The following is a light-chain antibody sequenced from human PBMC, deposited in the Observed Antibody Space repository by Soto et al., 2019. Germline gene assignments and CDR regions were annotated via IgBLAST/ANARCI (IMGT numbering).Light chain of an antibody. CDR3: CSYAGSSTYVV. Sequence: QSALTQPASVSGSPGQSITISCTGTSSDVGSYNLVSWYQQHPGKAPKLMIYEVSKRPSGVSNRFSGSKSGNTASLTISGLQAEDEGDYYCCSYAGSSTYVVFGGGTKVTVL. CDR1: SSDVGSYNL. V-gene: IGLV2-23*02. J-gene: IGLJ2*01. CDR2: EVS.